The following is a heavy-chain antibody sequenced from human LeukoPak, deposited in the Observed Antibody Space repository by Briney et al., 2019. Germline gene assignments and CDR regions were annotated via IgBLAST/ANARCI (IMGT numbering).Heavy chain of an antibody. CDR3: ARDTGFGGIGYGMDV. V-gene: IGHV3-53*01. J-gene: IGHJ6*02. Sequence: GGSLRLSCAASGFTVSSNYMSWVRQAPGKGLEWVSVIYSGGSTYYADSVKGRFTISRDNSKNTLYLQMNSLRAEDTAVYYCARDTGFGGIGYGMDVWGQGATVTVSS. CDR1: GFTVSSNY. CDR2: IYSGGST. D-gene: IGHD1-26*01.